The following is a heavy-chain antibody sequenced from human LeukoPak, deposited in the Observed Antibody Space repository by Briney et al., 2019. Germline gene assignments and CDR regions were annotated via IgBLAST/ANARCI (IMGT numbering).Heavy chain of an antibody. CDR3: ARVYYDSSGYYLFYYYYMDV. V-gene: IGHV7-4-1*02. D-gene: IGHD3-22*01. J-gene: IGHJ6*03. Sequence: GASVKVSCKASGYTFTSYDINWVRQAPGQGLEWMGWINTNTGSPTYAQGFTGRFVFSLDTSVSTAYLQISSLKAEDTAVYYCARVYYDSSGYYLFYYYYMDVWGKGTTVTVSS. CDR1: GYTFTSYD. CDR2: INTNTGSP.